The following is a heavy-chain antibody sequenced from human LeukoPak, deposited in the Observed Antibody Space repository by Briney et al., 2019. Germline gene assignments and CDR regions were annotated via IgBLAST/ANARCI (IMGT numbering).Heavy chain of an antibody. CDR1: GFNFSSHV. J-gene: IGHJ5*02. CDR2: ISSGGSTT. V-gene: IGHV3-23*01. D-gene: IGHD5-18*01. Sequence: GGSLRLSCAAPGFNFSSHVMSWVRQAPGKGLEWVSSISSGGSTTYYVDSVKGRFTISRDNSKNTLYLQMDTLRAGAAPVYYCAKVPSGIPAWGQGTLVTVSS. CDR3: AKVPSGIPA.